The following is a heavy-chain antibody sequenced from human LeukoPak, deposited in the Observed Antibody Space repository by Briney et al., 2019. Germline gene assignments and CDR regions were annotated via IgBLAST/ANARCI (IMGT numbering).Heavy chain of an antibody. CDR2: INPSSGST. D-gene: IGHD6-6*01. CDR3: ARDVEYSSTWGLQH. J-gene: IGHJ1*01. Sequence: ASVKVSCKASGDTFTIYQMHWVRQAPGQGLEWMGIINPSSGSTNYAQKFQGRVTVTRDTSTSTVYLEVKSLRSGDTAVYYCARDVEYSSTWGLQHWGQGTLVTVSS. V-gene: IGHV1-46*01. CDR1: GDTFTIYQ.